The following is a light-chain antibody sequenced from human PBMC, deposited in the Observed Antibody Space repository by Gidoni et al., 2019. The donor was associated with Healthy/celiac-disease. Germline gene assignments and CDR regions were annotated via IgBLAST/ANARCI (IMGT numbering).Light chain of an antibody. V-gene: IGKV3-20*01. CDR3: QQYGSSPIT. J-gene: IGKJ5*01. Sequence: EIVLTQSPGTLSLSPGERATLSCRASQSVSSSYLAWYQQKPGQSPRLLIYGASSRATGIPDRFGGSGSGTDFTLTSSRLEPEDFAVYYCQQYGSSPITFGQXTRLEIK. CDR1: QSVSSSY. CDR2: GAS.